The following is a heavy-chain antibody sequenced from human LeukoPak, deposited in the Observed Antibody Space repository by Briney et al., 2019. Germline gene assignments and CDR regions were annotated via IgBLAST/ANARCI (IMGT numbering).Heavy chain of an antibody. CDR1: GFTFSSYG. V-gene: IGHV3-33*06. D-gene: IGHD4-17*01. Sequence: GGSLRLSCAASGFTFSSYGMHWVRQAPGKGLEWVAVVWYDGSNKYYAGSVEGRFTISRDNSKNTLYLQMNSLRAEDTAIYYCAKDPNGDYIGTFDIWGQGTMVTVSS. CDR3: AKDPNGDYIGTFDI. CDR2: VWYDGSNK. J-gene: IGHJ3*02.